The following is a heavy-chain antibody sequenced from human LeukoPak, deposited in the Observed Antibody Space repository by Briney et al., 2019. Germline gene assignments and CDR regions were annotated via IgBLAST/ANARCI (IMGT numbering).Heavy chain of an antibody. Sequence: ASVKVSCKVSGYTLTELSMHWVRQAPGKGLEWMGGFDPEDGETIYAQKFQGRVTMTEDTSADTAYMELSSLRSEDTAVYYCATPRVLSWELTSWGQGTLVTVSS. CDR2: FDPEDGET. D-gene: IGHD1-26*01. CDR3: ATPRVLSWELTS. CDR1: GYTLTELS. V-gene: IGHV1-24*01. J-gene: IGHJ4*02.